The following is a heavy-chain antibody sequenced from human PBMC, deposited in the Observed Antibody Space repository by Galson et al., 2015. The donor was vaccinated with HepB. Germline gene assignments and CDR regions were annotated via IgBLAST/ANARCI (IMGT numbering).Heavy chain of an antibody. V-gene: IGHV4-34*01. J-gene: IGHJ5*02. CDR1: GGSFSGYY. D-gene: IGHD3-10*01. CDR2: INHSGST. Sequence: SETLSLTCAVYGGSFSGYYWSWIRQPPGKGLEWIGEINHSGSTNYNPSLKSRVTISVDTSKNQFSLKLSSVTAADTAVYYCARGVVHYMVRGVFPWFDPWGQGTLVTVSS. CDR3: ARGVVHYMVRGVFPWFDP.